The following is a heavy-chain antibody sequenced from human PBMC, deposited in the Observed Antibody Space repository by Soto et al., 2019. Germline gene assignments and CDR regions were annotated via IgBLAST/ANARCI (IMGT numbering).Heavy chain of an antibody. V-gene: IGHV3-30-3*01. CDR2: ISYDGSNK. CDR1: GFTFSSYA. CDR3: AGYYYDSSGIPDAFDI. J-gene: IGHJ3*02. Sequence: QVQLVESGGGVVQPGRSLRLSCAASGFTFSSYAMHWVRQAPGKGLAGAAAISYDGSNKYYADCVKGRFTISRDNSKNTLYLQMSSLRAVDMAVYYCAGYYYDSSGIPDAFDIWGQGTMVTVSS. D-gene: IGHD3-22*01.